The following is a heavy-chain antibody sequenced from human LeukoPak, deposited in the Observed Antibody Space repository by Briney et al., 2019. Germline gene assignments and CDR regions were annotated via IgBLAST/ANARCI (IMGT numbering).Heavy chain of an antibody. CDR2: INHSGST. CDR3: ARDLYGSGNFLPESP. V-gene: IGHV4-34*01. Sequence: GSLRLSCAAPGFTFSDSYMSWIRQPPGKGLEWIGEINHSGSTNYNPSLKSRVTISVDASKNQFSLRLTSVTAADTAVYYCARDLYGSGNFLPESPWGQGTLVTVSS. D-gene: IGHD3-10*01. J-gene: IGHJ5*02. CDR1: GFTFSDSY.